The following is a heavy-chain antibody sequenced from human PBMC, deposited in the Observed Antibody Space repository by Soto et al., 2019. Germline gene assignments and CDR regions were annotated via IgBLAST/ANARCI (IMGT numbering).Heavy chain of an antibody. CDR2: INTDGSVA. V-gene: IGHV3-74*03. J-gene: IGHJ4*02. Sequence: EVQLVESGGGLVQPAESLRLSCAASGLTFRSYWMHWVRQAPGKGLAWVSRINTDGSVAMYLDSVKGLFTISRDNAKNTLFLHMNKLRAEDTAVYYCVRDMQLWRLDSCGQVTLVTVSS. CDR3: VRDMQLWRLDS. D-gene: IGHD2-21*01. CDR1: GLTFRSYW.